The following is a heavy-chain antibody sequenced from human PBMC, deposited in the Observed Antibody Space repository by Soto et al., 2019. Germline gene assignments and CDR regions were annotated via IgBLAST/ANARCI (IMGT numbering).Heavy chain of an antibody. CDR3: ASSFTVRDAKGY. V-gene: IGHV1-3*01. D-gene: IGHD2-2*01. CDR1: GYTFTSYA. Sequence: ASVKVSCKASGYTFTSYAMHWVHQAPGQRLEWMGWINAGNGNTKYSQKFQGRVTITRDTSASTAYMELSSLRSEDTAVYYCASSFTVRDAKGYWGQGTLVTVSS. CDR2: INAGNGNT. J-gene: IGHJ4*02.